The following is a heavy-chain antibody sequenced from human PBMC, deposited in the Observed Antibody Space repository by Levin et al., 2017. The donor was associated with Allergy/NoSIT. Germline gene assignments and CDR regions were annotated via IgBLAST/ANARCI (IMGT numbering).Heavy chain of an antibody. J-gene: IGHJ3*02. CDR1: GFTFSTYG. Sequence: GGSLRLSCAASGFTFSTYGMIWVRQAPGKGLEWVSYISARRTTMYYADSVKGRFTISRDDAKNTLYLHMSSLRAEDTAVYYCARDEESYGDAFDNWGQGTMVTVSS. CDR2: ISARRTTM. D-gene: IGHD2-8*01. V-gene: IGHV3-48*01. CDR3: ARDEESYGDAFDN.